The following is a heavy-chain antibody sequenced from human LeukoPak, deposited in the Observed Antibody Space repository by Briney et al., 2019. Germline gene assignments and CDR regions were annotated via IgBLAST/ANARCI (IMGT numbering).Heavy chain of an antibody. J-gene: IGHJ6*03. CDR3: ARALSGLGYYYYYMDV. CDR2: ISSSSSYI. D-gene: IGHD6-25*01. Sequence: GGSLRLSCAASGFTFSSYSMNWVRQAPGKGLEWVSSISSSSSYIYYADSVKGRFTISRDNAKNSLYLQMNSLRAEDTAIYCCARALSGLGYYYYYMDVWGKGTTATVSS. CDR1: GFTFSSYS. V-gene: IGHV3-21*01.